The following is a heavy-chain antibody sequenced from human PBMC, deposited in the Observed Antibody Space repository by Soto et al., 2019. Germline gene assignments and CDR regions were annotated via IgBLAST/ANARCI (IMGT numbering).Heavy chain of an antibody. CDR1: GGSFSDFF. D-gene: IGHD5-18*01. CDR3: ARVPRGSSYGYFDS. CDR2: IYYSGNT. Sequence: PSESLYLTCTVSGGSFSDFFWSWIRQPPGKGLEWIGYIYYSGNTNYNPSLKSRVTISVDTSKNQFSLNLSSVAAADTAVYYCARVPRGSSYGYFDSWGQGTLVTVSS. J-gene: IGHJ4*02. V-gene: IGHV4-59*01.